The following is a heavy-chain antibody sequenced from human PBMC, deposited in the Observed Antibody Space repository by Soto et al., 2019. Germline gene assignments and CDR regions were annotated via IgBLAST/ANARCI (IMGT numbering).Heavy chain of an antibody. J-gene: IGHJ4*02. CDR2: IKEDGSEK. CDR3: ARASSSTSGAIDY. V-gene: IGHV3-7*04. CDR1: AFTFRNYW. D-gene: IGHD2-2*01. Sequence: PVGSLRLSCAASAFTFRNYWMSWVRQAPGKGLECVAKIKEDGSEKYYVDSVKGRFTISRDNAKNSVYLQMNSLTVEDTAMYYCARASSSTSGAIDYWGQGTLVTVSS.